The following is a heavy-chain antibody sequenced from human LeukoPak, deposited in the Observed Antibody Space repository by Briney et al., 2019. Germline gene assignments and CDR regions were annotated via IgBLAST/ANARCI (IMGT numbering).Heavy chain of an antibody. D-gene: IGHD2-21*02. V-gene: IGHV4-38-2*01. J-gene: IGHJ5*02. CDR1: GYSITSTNY. CDR3: ASHLRSGGGDYPNWFYP. CDR2: IYHSERP. Sequence: SETLSLTCAVSGYSITSTNYWGWMRQPTGKGLEWIGSIYHSERPSYNPSLKSRVTISLDTSKNHFSLNLNSVTAADTAVYFCASHLRSGGGDYPNWFYPWGQGILVTVSS.